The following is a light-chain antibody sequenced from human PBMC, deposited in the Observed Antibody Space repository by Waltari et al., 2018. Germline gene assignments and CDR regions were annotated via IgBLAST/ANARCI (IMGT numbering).Light chain of an antibody. Sequence: EIVMTQSPATLSVSPGERATLSCRASQSVSSNLAWYQQKPGQAPRLLIIGPSTRANGIPARFSGSWSGTEFTLTISSLQSEDFAVYYCQQYNNWPPITFGQGTRLEIK. CDR1: QSVSSN. V-gene: IGKV3-15*01. CDR2: GPS. J-gene: IGKJ5*01. CDR3: QQYNNWPPIT.